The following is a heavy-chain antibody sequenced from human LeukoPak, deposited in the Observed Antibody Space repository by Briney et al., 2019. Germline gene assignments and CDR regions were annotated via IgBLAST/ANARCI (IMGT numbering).Heavy chain of an antibody. J-gene: IGHJ5*02. V-gene: IGHV4-38-2*01. CDR3: ARWDYGDYEAPS. CDR2: IYHSGST. CDR1: GYSISSGYY. Sequence: SETLSLTCAVSGYSISSGYYWGWIRQPPGKGLEWIGSIYHSGSTYYNPSLKSRVTISVDTSKNQFSLKLSSVTAADTAVYYCARWDYGDYEAPSWGKGTLVTVSS. D-gene: IGHD4-17*01.